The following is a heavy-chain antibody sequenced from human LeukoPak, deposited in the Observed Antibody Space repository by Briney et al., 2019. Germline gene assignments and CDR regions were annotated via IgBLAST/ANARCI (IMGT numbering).Heavy chain of an antibody. CDR3: TTDLVYSSSAEYFQH. CDR2: IKSKTDGGTT. D-gene: IGHD6-6*01. CDR1: GFTFSNAW. Sequence: NTGGSLRLSCAASGFTFSNAWMSWVRQAPGKGLEWVGRIKSKTDGGTTDYAAPVKGRFTISRDDSKNTLYLQMNSLKTEDAAVYYCTTDLVYSSSAEYFQHWGQGTLVTVSS. V-gene: IGHV3-15*01. J-gene: IGHJ1*01.